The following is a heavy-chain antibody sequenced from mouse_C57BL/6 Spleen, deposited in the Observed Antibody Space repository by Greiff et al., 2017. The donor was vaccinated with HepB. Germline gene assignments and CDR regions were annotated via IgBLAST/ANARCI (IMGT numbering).Heavy chain of an antibody. V-gene: IGHV1-55*01. Sequence: QVQLQQSGAELVKPGASVKMSCKASGYTFTSYWITWVKQRPGQGLEWIGDIYPGSGSTNYNEKFKSKATLTVDTSSSTAYMQLSSLTSEDSAVYYCAKGYSNYKYYYAMDYWGQGTSVTVSS. CDR2: IYPGSGST. CDR1: GYTFTSYW. D-gene: IGHD2-5*01. CDR3: AKGYSNYKYYYAMDY. J-gene: IGHJ4*01.